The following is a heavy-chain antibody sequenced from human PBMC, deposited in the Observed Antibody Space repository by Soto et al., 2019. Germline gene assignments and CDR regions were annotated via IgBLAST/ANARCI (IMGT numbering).Heavy chain of an antibody. J-gene: IGHJ6*02. D-gene: IGHD3-3*01. CDR1: GYTFTSYG. Sequence: ASVKVSFKASGYTFTSYGISWVRQAPGQGLEWMGWISAYNGNTNYAQKLQGRVTMTTDTSTSTAYMELRSLRSDDTAVYYCARVLRFLEWLSDPPYYGMDVWCQGTTVTVSS. CDR3: ARVLRFLEWLSDPPYYGMDV. CDR2: ISAYNGNT. V-gene: IGHV1-18*01.